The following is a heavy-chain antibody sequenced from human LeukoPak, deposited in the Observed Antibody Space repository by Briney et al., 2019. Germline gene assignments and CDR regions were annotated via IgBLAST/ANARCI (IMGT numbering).Heavy chain of an antibody. Sequence: PSETLSLTCTVSGGSISSNHYYWGWIRQPPGKGLEWIGSIYYSGSTNYNPSLKSRVTISVDTSKNQFSLKLSSVTAADTAVYYCARATYYDFWSGPEPDPYYYYMDVWGKGTTVTVSS. D-gene: IGHD3-3*01. V-gene: IGHV4-39*07. J-gene: IGHJ6*03. CDR2: IYYSGST. CDR1: GGSISSNHYY. CDR3: ARATYYDFWSGPEPDPYYYYMDV.